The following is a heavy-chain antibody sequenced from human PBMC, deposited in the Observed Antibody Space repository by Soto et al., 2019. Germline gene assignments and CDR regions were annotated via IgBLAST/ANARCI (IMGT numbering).Heavy chain of an antibody. CDR3: SRHISPPSSHDY. CDR2: IYAGDSDS. Sequence: GASLKISCTGSGYIFSNYWIGWVRQMPGKGLEWMGIIYAGDSDSRYSPSFQGQVTISVDKSISTAYLHWSSLKASDSAMYYCSRHISPPSSHDYWGPGTLVTVSS. V-gene: IGHV5-51*01. D-gene: IGHD6-13*01. CDR1: GYIFSNYW. J-gene: IGHJ4*02.